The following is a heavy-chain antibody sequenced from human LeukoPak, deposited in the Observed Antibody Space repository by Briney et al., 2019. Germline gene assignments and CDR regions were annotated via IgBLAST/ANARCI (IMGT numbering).Heavy chain of an antibody. J-gene: IGHJ4*02. D-gene: IGHD3-10*01. CDR2: ISGGGGGT. CDR1: GFTFNSYA. Sequence: GGSLRLSCAASGFTFNSYAMSWVRQAPGKGLEWVSAISGGGGGTYYADSVKGRFTISRDNSKNTLYLQMNSLRAEDTAVYYCAKDLSTLVRGVITLWGQGALVTVSS. CDR3: AKDLSTLVRGVITL. V-gene: IGHV3-23*01.